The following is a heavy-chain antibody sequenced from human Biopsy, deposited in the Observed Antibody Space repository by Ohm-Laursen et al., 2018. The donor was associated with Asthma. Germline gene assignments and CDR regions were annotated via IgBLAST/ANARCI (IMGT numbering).Heavy chain of an antibody. D-gene: IGHD3-22*01. J-gene: IGHJ3*02. CDR1: GYTFSDYH. V-gene: IGHV1-2*06. Sequence: SVKVSCKASGYTFSDYHVHWVRQAPGQGLEWMGRISPNSGSSTYAQKFHGRVTMTRDRSISTTYMELSSLRSDDTAVYYCARDALHDTSAYVGDAFDIWGQGTMVSVSS. CDR2: ISPNSGSS. CDR3: ARDALHDTSAYVGDAFDI.